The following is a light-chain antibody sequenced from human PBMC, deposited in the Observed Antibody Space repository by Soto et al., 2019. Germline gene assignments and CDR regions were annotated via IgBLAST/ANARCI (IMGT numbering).Light chain of an antibody. Sequence: QSALTQPRSVSGSPGQSVAISCTGTSSDVGIYNYVSWYQQHPGKAPKVIISAVTVRPSGVPDRFSGSKSGNTASLTISGLQAEDEADYYCCSYAGSHTWVFGGGTNLTVL. CDR2: AVT. CDR1: SSDVGIYNY. J-gene: IGLJ2*01. V-gene: IGLV2-11*01. CDR3: CSYAGSHTWV.